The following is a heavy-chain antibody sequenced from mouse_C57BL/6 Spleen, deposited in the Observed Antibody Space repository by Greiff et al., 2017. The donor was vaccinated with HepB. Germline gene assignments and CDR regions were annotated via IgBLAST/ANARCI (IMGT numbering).Heavy chain of an antibody. V-gene: IGHV3-6*01. D-gene: IGHD1-1*01. Sequence: VQLQESGPGLVKPSQSLSLTCSVTGYSITSGYYWNWIRQFPGNKLEWMGYISYDGSNNYNPSLKNRISITRDTSKNQFFLKLNSVTTEDTATYYCARFITTSGYAMDYWGQGTSVTVSS. J-gene: IGHJ4*01. CDR2: ISYDGSN. CDR3: ARFITTSGYAMDY. CDR1: GYSITSGYY.